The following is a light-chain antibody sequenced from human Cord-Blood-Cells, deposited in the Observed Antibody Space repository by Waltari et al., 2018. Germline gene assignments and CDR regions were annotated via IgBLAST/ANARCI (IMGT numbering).Light chain of an antibody. CDR3: QQSYSTPRT. J-gene: IGKJ1*01. CDR2: AAS. Sequence: IQMTQYPSSLSPSVGAGVNITCRASQSISSYLNWYQQKPGKPPKLLIYAASSLQSGVPSRFSGSGSGTDFTLTISSLQPEDFATYYCQQSYSTPRTFGQGTKVEIK. V-gene: IGKV1-39*01. CDR1: QSISSY.